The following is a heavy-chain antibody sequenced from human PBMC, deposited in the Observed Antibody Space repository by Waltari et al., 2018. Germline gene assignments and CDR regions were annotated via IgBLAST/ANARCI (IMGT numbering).Heavy chain of an antibody. CDR1: GFTFRRYS. CDR3: ARDRGGDSSGLSPDAFDY. CDR2: LSGSASAI. Sequence: EVQLVESGGGLVQPGGSLRLPCAASGFTFRRYSMNWVRQAPGKGLEWVSYLSGSASAIYYADSVKGRFTISRDNAKSSLFLHMTSLRAEDTAVYYCARDRGGDSSGLSPDAFDYWGQGTLVTVAP. V-gene: IGHV3-48*04. J-gene: IGHJ4*02. D-gene: IGHD3-22*01.